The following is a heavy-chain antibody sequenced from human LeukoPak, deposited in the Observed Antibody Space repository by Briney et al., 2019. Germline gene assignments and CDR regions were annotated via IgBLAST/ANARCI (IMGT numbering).Heavy chain of an antibody. V-gene: IGHV3-23*01. Sequence: GSLRLSCAASGFTFSSYSMNWVRQAPGKGLEWVSAISGSGGSTYYADSVKGRFTISRDNSKNTLYLQMNSLRAEDTAVYYCAKDLYYGSGSYYLSYYMDVWGKGTTVTVSS. D-gene: IGHD3-10*01. CDR1: GFTFSSYS. J-gene: IGHJ6*03. CDR2: ISGSGGST. CDR3: AKDLYYGSGSYYLSYYMDV.